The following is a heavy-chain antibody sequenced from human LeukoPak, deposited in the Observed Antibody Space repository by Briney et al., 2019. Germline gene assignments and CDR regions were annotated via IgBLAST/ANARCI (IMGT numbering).Heavy chain of an antibody. Sequence: PGGSLRLSCAASGFTFSDYYMTWIRRAPGKGLEWVSYISTTSGFTRYADSVTGRFTISRDNAKNSLYLQMNTLRAEDTAVYYCAKGSPPVDWGQGTLVIVSS. J-gene: IGHJ4*02. V-gene: IGHV3-11*05. CDR3: AKGSPPVD. CDR2: ISTTSGFT. CDR1: GFTFSDYY.